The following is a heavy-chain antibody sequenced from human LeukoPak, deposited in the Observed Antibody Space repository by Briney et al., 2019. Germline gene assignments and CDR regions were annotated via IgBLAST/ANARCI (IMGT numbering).Heavy chain of an antibody. J-gene: IGHJ4*02. CDR2: IYPGDSDT. CDR1: GYSFTSYW. Sequence: GESLKISCKGSGYSFTSYWIGWVRQMPGKGLEWMGIIYPGDSDTRYSPSFQGQVTISADKSISTAYLQWSSLKASDTAMYYCARHDDCSGGSCYSDYWGQGTLVTVSS. D-gene: IGHD2-15*01. V-gene: IGHV5-51*01. CDR3: ARHDDCSGGSCYSDY.